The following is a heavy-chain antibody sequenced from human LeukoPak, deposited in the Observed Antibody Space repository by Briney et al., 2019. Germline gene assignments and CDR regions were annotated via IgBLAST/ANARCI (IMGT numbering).Heavy chain of an antibody. Sequence: ASVKVSCKASGYTFTSYGISWVRQAPGQGLEWMGWISAYNGNTNYAQKLQGRVTMTTDTSTSTAYMELRSLRSDDTAVYYCARRRYYYGSGSYYNDYWGQGTLVTVSS. CDR2: ISAYNGNT. V-gene: IGHV1-18*01. D-gene: IGHD3-10*01. CDR1: GYTFTSYG. CDR3: ARRRYYYGSGSYYNDY. J-gene: IGHJ4*02.